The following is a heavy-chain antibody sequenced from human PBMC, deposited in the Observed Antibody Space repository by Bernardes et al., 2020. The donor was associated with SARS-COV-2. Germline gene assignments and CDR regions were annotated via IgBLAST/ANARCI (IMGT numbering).Heavy chain of an antibody. CDR3: ARVRPSKLLEWLLLGRTKPIYGMDV. J-gene: IGHJ6*02. V-gene: IGHV1-8*01. CDR2: MNPNSGNT. D-gene: IGHD3-3*01. Sequence: ASVKVSCKASGYTFSSYDINWVRQDTGQGLEWMGWMNPNSGNTGYAQKFQGRVTMTRNTSISTAYMELSSLRSEDTAVYYCARVRPSKLLEWLLLGRTKPIYGMDVWGQGTTGTVSS. CDR1: GYTFSSYD.